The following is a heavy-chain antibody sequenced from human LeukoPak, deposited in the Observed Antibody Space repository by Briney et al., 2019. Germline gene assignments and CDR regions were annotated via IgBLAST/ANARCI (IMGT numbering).Heavy chain of an antibody. CDR3: ARHSRDGYIDFDN. Sequence: SETLSLTCTVSGVSLSSDYWSWIRQPPGKGLEWIGSIYYSGSTYYNPSLKSRVTISVDTSKNQCSLKLSSVTAADTAVYYCARHSRDGYIDFDNWGQGTLVTVSS. D-gene: IGHD5-24*01. J-gene: IGHJ4*02. CDR1: GVSLSSDY. V-gene: IGHV4-59*08. CDR2: IYYSGST.